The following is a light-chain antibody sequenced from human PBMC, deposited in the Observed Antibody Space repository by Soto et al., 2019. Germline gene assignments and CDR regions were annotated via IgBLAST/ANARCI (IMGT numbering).Light chain of an antibody. CDR3: QQDNSFPLT. J-gene: IGKJ4*01. Sequence: DIQMTQSPSTLSVSVGDRVTLTCRASQTVRSRLAWYQQRPGQAPKLLIYAASSMPSGVPSRFSGSGSGTNFTLTISSLQPEDFAAYYCQQDNSFPLTFGGGTKVDIK. CDR1: QTVRSR. CDR2: AAS. V-gene: IGKV1-12*01.